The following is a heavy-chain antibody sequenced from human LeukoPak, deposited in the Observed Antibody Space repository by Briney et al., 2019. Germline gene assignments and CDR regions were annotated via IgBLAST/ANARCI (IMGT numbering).Heavy chain of an antibody. Sequence: TSETLSLTFAVSGYSISSGYYWGWIRQPPGKGLEWMGSIYHSGSTYYNPSLKSRVTISVDTSKNQFSLKLSSVTAADTAVYYCARHPFEYSSSSSDYFDYWGQGTLVTVSS. J-gene: IGHJ4*02. CDR3: ARHPFEYSSSSSDYFDY. V-gene: IGHV4-38-2*01. D-gene: IGHD6-6*01. CDR2: IYHSGST. CDR1: GYSISSGYY.